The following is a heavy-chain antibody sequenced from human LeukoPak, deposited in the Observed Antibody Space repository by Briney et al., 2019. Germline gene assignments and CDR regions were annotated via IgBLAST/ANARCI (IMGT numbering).Heavy chain of an antibody. CDR3: ARSRVVSSGMDV. Sequence: SETLSLTCTVSGGSISSGDYYWSWIRQPPGKGLEWIGYIYYSGSTYYNPSLKSRVTISVDTSKNQFSLKLSSVTAADTAVCYCARSRVVSSGMDVWGQGTTVTVSS. J-gene: IGHJ6*02. D-gene: IGHD2-8*02. CDR2: IYYSGST. CDR1: GGSISSGDYY. V-gene: IGHV4-61*08.